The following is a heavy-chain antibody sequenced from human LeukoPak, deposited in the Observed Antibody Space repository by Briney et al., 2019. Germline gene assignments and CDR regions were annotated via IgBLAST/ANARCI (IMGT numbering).Heavy chain of an antibody. CDR1: GFTFDDYA. Sequence: SGGSLRLSCAASGFTFDDYAMHWVRQAPGKGLEWVSGISWNSGSIGYADSVKGRFTISRDNAKNSLYLQMNSLRAEDMALYYCAKDQYYDSSGYLGYWGQGTLVTVSS. CDR2: ISWNSGSI. CDR3: AKDQYYDSSGYLGY. V-gene: IGHV3-9*03. D-gene: IGHD3-22*01. J-gene: IGHJ4*02.